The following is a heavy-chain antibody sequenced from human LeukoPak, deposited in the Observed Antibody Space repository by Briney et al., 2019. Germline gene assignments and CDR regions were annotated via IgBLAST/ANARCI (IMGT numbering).Heavy chain of an antibody. V-gene: IGHV7-4-1*01. CDR1: GYSFTTYA. CDR3: ARGRGSGWHYVDY. Sequence: GASVKVSCKASGYSFTTYAINWVRQAPGQGLEWMGWINTNTGTPTYAQGFTGRIVFSLDTSVSTAYLQTSSLKAEDTAVYYCARGRGSGWHYVDYWGQGTLVTVSS. J-gene: IGHJ4*02. D-gene: IGHD6-19*01. CDR2: INTNTGTP.